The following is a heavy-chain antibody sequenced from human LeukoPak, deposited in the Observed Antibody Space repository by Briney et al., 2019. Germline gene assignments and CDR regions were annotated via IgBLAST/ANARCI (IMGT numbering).Heavy chain of an antibody. V-gene: IGHV3-21*01. CDR1: GFTFSSYS. CDR3: ARDRGYYGSGGTGYMDV. CDR2: ISSSSSYI. J-gene: IGHJ6*03. Sequence: PGGSLRLSCAASGFTFSSYSMNWVRQAPGKGLEWVSSISSSSSYIYYADSVKGRFTISRDNAKNSLYLQMNSLRAEDTAVYYCARDRGYYGSGGTGYMDVWGKGTTVTISS. D-gene: IGHD3-10*01.